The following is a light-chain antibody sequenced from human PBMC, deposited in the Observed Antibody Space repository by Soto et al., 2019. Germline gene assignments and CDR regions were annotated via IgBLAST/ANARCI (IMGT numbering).Light chain of an antibody. CDR1: QSIRSN. CDR3: QQYYNWPPLT. V-gene: IGKV3-15*01. Sequence: EIVMTQSPATLSVSPGERATLSCRASQSIRSNLAWYQQKPGQAPRLLIYDASTRATGIPARFSGRGSGTDFTLTISSLQPEDFAVYYCQQYYNWPPLTFGGGTKVEIK. CDR2: DAS. J-gene: IGKJ4*01.